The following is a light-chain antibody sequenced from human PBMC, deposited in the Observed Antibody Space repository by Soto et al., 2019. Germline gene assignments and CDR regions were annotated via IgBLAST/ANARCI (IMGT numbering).Light chain of an antibody. V-gene: IGLV2-14*01. CDR2: EVS. Sequence: QSVLTQPASVSGSPGQSITISCAGSSADVGGYNYVSWYQQHPGEAPKLMIYEVSNRPSGVSNRFSGSKSGNTASLTISGLQAEKEAHYSCRSYTIRSTLYFFGTATKVTVL. J-gene: IGLJ1*01. CDR1: SADVGGYNY. CDR3: RSYTIRSTLYF.